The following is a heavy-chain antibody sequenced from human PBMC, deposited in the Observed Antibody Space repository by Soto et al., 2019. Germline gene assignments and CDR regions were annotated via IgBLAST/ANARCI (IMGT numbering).Heavy chain of an antibody. D-gene: IGHD2-15*01. J-gene: IGHJ4*02. Sequence: SETLSLTCTVSGGSLSTSSSYWGWIRQPPGKGLEWLGNIYSNGNTYYNPSLTSRVTISVDTSKNQFSLKLSSETAADTAVYYCARLRIYCSGGSCYYYFDYWGQGPLVTSPQ. CDR2: IYSNGNT. V-gene: IGHV4-39*01. CDR1: GGSLSTSSSY. CDR3: ARLRIYCSGGSCYYYFDY.